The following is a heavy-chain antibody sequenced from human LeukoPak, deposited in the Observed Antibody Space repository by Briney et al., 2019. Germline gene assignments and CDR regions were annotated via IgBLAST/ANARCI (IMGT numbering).Heavy chain of an antibody. J-gene: IGHJ4*02. CDR3: TRVFVGDEYSSSGY. CDR2: INSDGRST. CDR1: GFTFSRYY. D-gene: IGHD6-13*01. V-gene: IGHV3-74*01. Sequence: PGGSPRLSCAASGFTFSRYYMHWVRQAPGKGLVWVSRINSDGRSTTYADSVRGRFTVSRDNAKNTLYLQMNSLKVEDTAMYYCTRVFVGDEYSSSGYWGQGTLVTVSS.